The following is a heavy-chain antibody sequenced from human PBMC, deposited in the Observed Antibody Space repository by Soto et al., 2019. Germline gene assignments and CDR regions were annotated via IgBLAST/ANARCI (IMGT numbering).Heavy chain of an antibody. CDR3: AKDRVSGHTSGWPQGH. J-gene: IGHJ4*02. Sequence: QVQLVESGGGVVQPGRSLRLSCAASGFTFSGYGMHWVRQAPGKGLEWVAVISNDGTNTYYVDSVTGRFTISRDNSKNTLDLQMNSLRGEDTAVDYCAKDRVSGHTSGWPQGHWGQGTLVTVSS. V-gene: IGHV3-30*18. D-gene: IGHD6-19*01. CDR2: ISNDGTNT. CDR1: GFTFSGYG.